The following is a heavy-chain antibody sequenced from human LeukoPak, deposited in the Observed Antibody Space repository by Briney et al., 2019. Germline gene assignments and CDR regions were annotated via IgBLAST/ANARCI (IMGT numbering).Heavy chain of an antibody. D-gene: IGHD5-12*01. CDR3: ARGGGHGPDY. J-gene: IGHJ4*02. Sequence: SETLSLTCAVYGGSFSGYYWSWIRQPPGKGLEWIGYIYYSGSTNYNPSLKSQVTISVDTSKNQFSLKLSSVTAADTAVYYCARGGGHGPDYWGQGTLVTVSS. CDR2: IYYSGST. CDR1: GGSFSGYY. V-gene: IGHV4-59*01.